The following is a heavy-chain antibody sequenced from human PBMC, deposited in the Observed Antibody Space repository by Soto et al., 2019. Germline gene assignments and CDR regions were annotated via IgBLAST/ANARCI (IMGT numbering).Heavy chain of an antibody. CDR1: GYTFTGYY. D-gene: IGHD6-6*01. J-gene: IGHJ6*02. CDR3: ARDLGSSGYYGMDV. V-gene: IGHV1-2*04. Sequence: QVQLVQSGAEVKKPGASVKVSCKASGYTFTGYYMHWVRQAPGQGLEWMGWINPNSGGTNYAQKFQGWVTMTRDTSIRTAYMELSRLRSDDTAVYYCARDLGSSGYYGMDVWGQGTTVTVSS. CDR2: INPNSGGT.